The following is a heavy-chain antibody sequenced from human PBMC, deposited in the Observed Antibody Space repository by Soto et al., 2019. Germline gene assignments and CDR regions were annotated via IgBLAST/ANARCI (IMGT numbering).Heavy chain of an antibody. V-gene: IGHV3-21*01. Sequence: GGSLRVSCAASGFTSSGYSMNWVRQAPGKELEWVSSISSRSNYIYYADSVKGRFTISRDNAKNSLLLQMNYLRAEDTAVYYCARGSQVGYCSSTSCYNYDYWGQGTLVTV. CDR2: ISSRSNYI. J-gene: IGHJ4*02. CDR1: GFTSSGYS. D-gene: IGHD2-2*02. CDR3: ARGSQVGYCSSTSCYNYDY.